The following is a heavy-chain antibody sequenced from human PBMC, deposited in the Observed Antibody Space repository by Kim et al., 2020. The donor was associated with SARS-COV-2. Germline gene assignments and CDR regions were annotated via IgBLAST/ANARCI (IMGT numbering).Heavy chain of an antibody. CDR3: AKHLSFVSGSYSRQRGIDY. D-gene: IGHD3-10*01. J-gene: IGHJ4*02. CDR2: IGSGGGTT. Sequence: GGSLRLSCAASAFTFSSYAMSWVRQAPGKGLEWVSSIGSGGGTTFYADSVKGRFTISRDNSKNILYLQMNSLRAEDTAVYYCAKHLSFVSGSYSRQRGIDYWGQGTLVTVSS. CDR1: AFTFSSYA. V-gene: IGHV3-23*01.